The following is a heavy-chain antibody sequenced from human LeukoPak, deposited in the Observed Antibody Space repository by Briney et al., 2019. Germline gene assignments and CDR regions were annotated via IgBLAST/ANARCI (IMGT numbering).Heavy chain of an antibody. Sequence: ASVKVSCKASGYTGYYMHWVRQAPGQGLEWMGWINPNSGGTNYAQKFQGRVTMTRDTSISTAYMELSRLRSDDTAVYYCARGVLLRPWGQGTLVTVSS. D-gene: IGHD5-12*01. J-gene: IGHJ4*02. CDR1: GYTGYY. V-gene: IGHV1-2*02. CDR2: INPNSGGT. CDR3: ARGVLLRP.